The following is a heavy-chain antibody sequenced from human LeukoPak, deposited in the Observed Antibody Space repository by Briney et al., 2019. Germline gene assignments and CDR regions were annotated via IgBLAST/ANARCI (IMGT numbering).Heavy chain of an antibody. J-gene: IGHJ6*03. CDR1: GFTSSIDW. CDR2: IKQDGSEK. CDR3: ARGTYGGAVAGTGTSYYYYYYMDV. V-gene: IGHV3-7*01. D-gene: IGHD6-19*01. Sequence: GGSLRLSCAASGFTSSIDWMSWVRHAPEKGLEWVANIKQDGSEKYYVDSAKGRFTISRDNAKNSLYLQMNSLRAEDTAVYYCARGTYGGAVAGTGTSYYYYYYMDVWGKGTTATVSS.